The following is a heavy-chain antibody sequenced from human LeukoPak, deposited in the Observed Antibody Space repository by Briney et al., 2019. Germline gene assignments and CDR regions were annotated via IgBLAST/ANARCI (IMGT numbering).Heavy chain of an antibody. CDR2: VSYTGST. CDR3: ALFDYDSSGYSKGAFDI. CDR1: GGSISFYY. Sequence: PSETLSLTCTVSGGSISFYYWSWIRQPPGKGLEWVGYVSYTGSTNYNPSLKSRVTISVDTSKNQFSLKLSSVTAADTAVYYCALFDYDSSGYSKGAFDIWGQGTMVTVSS. V-gene: IGHV4-59*12. J-gene: IGHJ3*02. D-gene: IGHD3-22*01.